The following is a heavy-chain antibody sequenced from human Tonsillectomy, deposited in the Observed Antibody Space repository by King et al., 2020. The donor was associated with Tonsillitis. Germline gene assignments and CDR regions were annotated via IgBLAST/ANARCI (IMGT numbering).Heavy chain of an antibody. CDR1: GFTFHFYA. Sequence: VQLVESGGGLVQPGGSLRLSCAASGFTFHFYAMNWVRQTPGKGLEWVSSISGSGGTTYYADSVKGRFTISRDNSKNTLYLQMNSLRAADTAIYYCAKAIKWNDDFDYWGPEPWSPSPQ. D-gene: IGHD1-1*01. V-gene: IGHV3-23*04. CDR2: ISGSGGTT. J-gene: IGHJ4*01. CDR3: AKAIKWNDDFDY.